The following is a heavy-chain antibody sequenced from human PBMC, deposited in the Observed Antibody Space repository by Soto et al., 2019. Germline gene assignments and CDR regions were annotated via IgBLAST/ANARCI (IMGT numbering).Heavy chain of an antibody. CDR3: AKDPYSSSWYWFDP. J-gene: IGHJ5*02. CDR1: GFTFVMYA. CDR2: ISGSGGST. Sequence: GGSLTLSWAASGFTFVMYAMGWVRQAPGKGLEWVSAISGSGGSTYYADSVKGRFTISRDNSKTTLYLQMNSLRAEDTVVYYCAKDPYSSSWYWFDPWGQGTLVTVSS. V-gene: IGHV3-23*01. D-gene: IGHD6-13*01.